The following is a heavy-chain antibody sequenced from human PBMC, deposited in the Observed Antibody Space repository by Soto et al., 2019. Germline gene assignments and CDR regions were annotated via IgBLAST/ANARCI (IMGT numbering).Heavy chain of an antibody. CDR3: AREDIVVVPAGGYYYGMGV. Sequence: GRLRVYLASSGFSFCSSSMNWGRRAPGTGLGWVSYISRSSSTIYSADSVKGRFTISRENAKNSLYLQMNSLREEDTAVYYCAREDIVVVPAGGYYYGMGVWGQGTTVKVSS. J-gene: IGHJ6*02. V-gene: IGHV3-48*02. CDR2: ISRSSSTI. D-gene: IGHD2-2*01. CDR1: GFSFCSSS.